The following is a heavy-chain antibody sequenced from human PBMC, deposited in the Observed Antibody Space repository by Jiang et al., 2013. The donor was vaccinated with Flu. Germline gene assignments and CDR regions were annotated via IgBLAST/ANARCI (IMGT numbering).Heavy chain of an antibody. CDR2: INHSGST. J-gene: IGHJ4*02. Sequence: SLTCAVYGGSFSGYYWSWIRQPPGKGLEWIGEINHSGSTNYNPSLKSRVTISVDTSKNQFSLKLSSVTAADTAVYYCARAPDSGWKFDYWGQGTLVTVSS. V-gene: IGHV4-34*01. CDR3: ARAPDSGWKFDY. D-gene: IGHD6-19*01. CDR1: GGSFSGYY.